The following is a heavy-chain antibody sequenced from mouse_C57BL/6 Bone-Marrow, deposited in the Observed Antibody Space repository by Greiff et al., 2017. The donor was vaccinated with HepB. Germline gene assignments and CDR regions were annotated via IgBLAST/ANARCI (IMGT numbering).Heavy chain of an antibody. CDR1: GYTFTSYG. D-gene: IGHD2-2*01. V-gene: IGHV1-81*01. Sequence: QVQLQQSGAELARPGASVKLSCKASGYTFTSYGISWVKQRTGQGLEWIGEIYPRSGNTYYNEKFKGKATLTADKSSSTAYMELRSLTSEVSAVYFGARHGYAFAYWGQGTGVTVSA. CDR2: IYPRSGNT. J-gene: IGHJ3*01. CDR3: ARHGYAFAY.